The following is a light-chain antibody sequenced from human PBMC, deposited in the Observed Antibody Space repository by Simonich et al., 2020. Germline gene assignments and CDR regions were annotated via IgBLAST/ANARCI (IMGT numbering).Light chain of an antibody. CDR3: QQYYSTPRT. CDR2: WAA. J-gene: IGKJ1*01. V-gene: IGKV4-1*01. Sequence: DIVMTQSPDSLAVSLGERATINCKSSQSVLYSSNNKNYLVWYKQKQGQPPKLLIYWAATRESGVPDRFSGSGSGTDFTRTISSLQAEDVAVYYCQQYYSTPRTFGQGTKVEIK. CDR1: QSVLYSSNNKNY.